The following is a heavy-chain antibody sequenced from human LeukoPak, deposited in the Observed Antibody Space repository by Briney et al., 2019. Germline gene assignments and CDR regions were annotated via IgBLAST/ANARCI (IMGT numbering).Heavy chain of an antibody. Sequence: GGSLRLSCAASGFTFSTSAMPWVRQSPGKGLEWVSGISGSGGSTYYADSVKGRFTISRDNSKNTLNLQMNSLRAEDTAVYYCAKIRGYSGYRDSFDIWGQGTMVTVSS. D-gene: IGHD5-12*01. J-gene: IGHJ3*02. CDR1: GFTFSTSA. CDR2: ISGSGGST. CDR3: AKIRGYSGYRDSFDI. V-gene: IGHV3-23*01.